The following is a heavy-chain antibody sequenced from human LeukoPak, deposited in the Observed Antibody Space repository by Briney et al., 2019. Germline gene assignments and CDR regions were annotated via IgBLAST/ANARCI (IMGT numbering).Heavy chain of an antibody. Sequence: GRSLRLSCADSGFTVSSNSMSWVRQAPGKGLEWVSIIYSGGNTFHADSVKARFSISRDESRDTVYLQMNSLRAEDTAVYYCARGSEYFQHWGQGTLVTVSS. CDR1: GFTVSSNS. CDR2: IYSGGNT. V-gene: IGHV3-66*01. J-gene: IGHJ1*01. CDR3: ARGSEYFQH.